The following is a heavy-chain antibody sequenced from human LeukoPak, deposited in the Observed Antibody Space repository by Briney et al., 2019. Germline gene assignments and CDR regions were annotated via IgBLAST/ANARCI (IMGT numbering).Heavy chain of an antibody. CDR3: AKGLNYDFWSGLGN. CDR2: ISYDGTNK. D-gene: IGHD3-3*01. J-gene: IGHJ4*02. CDR1: GFTFSSYG. Sequence: PGGSLRLSCAVSGFTFSSYGMHWVRQAPGKGLVWMAVISYDGTNKYYADSVKGRFTISRDNSKNTLYLQMNSLRAEDTAVYYCAKGLNYDFWSGLGNWGQGTLVTVSS. V-gene: IGHV3-30*18.